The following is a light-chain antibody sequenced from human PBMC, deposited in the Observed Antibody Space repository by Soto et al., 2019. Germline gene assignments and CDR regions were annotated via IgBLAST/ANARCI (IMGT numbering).Light chain of an antibody. V-gene: IGLV1-44*01. CDR2: SNN. Sequence: QSVLTQPPSASGTPGQRVTISCSGSSSNIGSNTVNWYQQHPGTAPKLLIYSNNQRPSGVPDRFSGSKSGTSASLAISGLQSEDEADYYCAAWDDSLNAHWVFGGGTKLTVL. J-gene: IGLJ3*02. CDR3: AAWDDSLNAHWV. CDR1: SSNIGSNT.